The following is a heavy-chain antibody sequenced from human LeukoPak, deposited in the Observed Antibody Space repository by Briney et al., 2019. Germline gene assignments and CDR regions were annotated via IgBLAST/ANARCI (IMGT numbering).Heavy chain of an antibody. V-gene: IGHV1-69*06. CDR1: GYTFTSYG. J-gene: IGHJ6*03. D-gene: IGHD6-19*01. CDR3: ARDDQSSGWYGPYYYYYMDV. Sequence: SVKVSCKASGYTFTSYGISWVRQAPGQGLEWMGGIIPIFGTANYAQKFQGRVTITADKSTSTAYMELSSLRSEDTAVYYCARDDQSSGWYGPYYYYYMDVWGKGTTVTVSS. CDR2: IIPIFGTA.